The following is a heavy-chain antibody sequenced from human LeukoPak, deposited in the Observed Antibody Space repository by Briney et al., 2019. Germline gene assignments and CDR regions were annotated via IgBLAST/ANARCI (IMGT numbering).Heavy chain of an antibody. CDR2: ISAYNGNT. V-gene: IGHV1-18*01. J-gene: IGHJ4*02. Sequence: GASVKVSCKASGYTFTSYGISWVRQAPGQGLEWMGWISAYNGNTNYAQKLQGRVTMPTDTSTSTAYMELRSLRSDDTAVYYCARDAYYYDSSGYYYLDYWGQGTLVTVSS. CDR1: GYTFTSYG. D-gene: IGHD3-22*01. CDR3: ARDAYYYDSSGYYYLDY.